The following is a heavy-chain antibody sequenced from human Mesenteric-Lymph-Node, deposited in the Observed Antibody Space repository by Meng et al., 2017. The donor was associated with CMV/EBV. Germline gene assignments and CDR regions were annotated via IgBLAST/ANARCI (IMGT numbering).Heavy chain of an antibody. V-gene: IGHV3-53*01. CDR1: GFTVSSNY. Sequence: GESLKISCAASGFTVSSNYMSWVRQAPGKGLEWVSVIYSGGSTYYADSVKGRFTISRDNSKSTLYLQMNSLRAEDTAVYYCARDLVTGPGDYWGQGTLVTVSS. D-gene: IGHD1-20*01. CDR3: ARDLVTGPGDY. CDR2: IYSGGST. J-gene: IGHJ4*02.